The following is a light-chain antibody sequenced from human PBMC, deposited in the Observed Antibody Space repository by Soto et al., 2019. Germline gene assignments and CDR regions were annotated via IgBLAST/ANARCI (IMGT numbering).Light chain of an antibody. CDR3: SSHAGSSAFYV. V-gene: IGLV2-14*01. CDR1: SSDIGAYDY. J-gene: IGLJ1*01. Sequence: QSVLTQPASVSGSPGQSITIFCTGTSSDIGAYDYVSWYQQYPGRVPKLLIHEVTNRPSGVSDRFSGSKSGNTASLTISGLQTEDEADYYCSSHAGSSAFYVFGTGTKLTVL. CDR2: EVT.